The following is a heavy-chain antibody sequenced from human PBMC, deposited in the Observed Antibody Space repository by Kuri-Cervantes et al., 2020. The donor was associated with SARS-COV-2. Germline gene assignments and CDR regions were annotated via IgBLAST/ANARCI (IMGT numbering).Heavy chain of an antibody. CDR1: GYTFTGNY. D-gene: IGHD2-2*01. Sequence: SVKVSCKASGYTFTGNYIHWVRQAPGQGLEWMGGIIPIFGTANYAQKFQGRVTITADESTSTAYMELSSLRSEDTAVYYCARDSRYCSSTSCMNWFDPWGQGTLVTVSS. CDR2: IIPIFGTA. J-gene: IGHJ5*02. CDR3: ARDSRYCSSTSCMNWFDP. V-gene: IGHV1-69*13.